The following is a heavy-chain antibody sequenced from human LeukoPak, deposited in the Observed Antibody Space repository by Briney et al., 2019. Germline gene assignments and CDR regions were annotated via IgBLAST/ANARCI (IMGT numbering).Heavy chain of an antibody. V-gene: IGHV4-59*01. CDR1: GGSISSYY. CDR3: ARGADSSGYYSIFYFDY. D-gene: IGHD3-22*01. J-gene: IGHJ4*02. Sequence: PSETLSLTCTVSGGSISSYYWNWIRQPPGKGLEWIGYIYYSGSTNYNPPLKSRVTISVDTSKNQFSLKLSSVTAADTAVYYCARGADSSGYYSIFYFDYWGQGTLATVSS. CDR2: IYYSGST.